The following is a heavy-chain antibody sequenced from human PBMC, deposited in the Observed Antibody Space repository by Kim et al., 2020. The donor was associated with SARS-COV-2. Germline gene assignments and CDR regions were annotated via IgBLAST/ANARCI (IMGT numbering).Heavy chain of an antibody. CDR2: INPNSGGT. V-gene: IGHV1-2*02. CDR1: GYTFTGYS. D-gene: IGHD6-6*01. CDR3: ARDQEYSSPYYFDY. Sequence: ASVKVSCKASGYTFTGYSMHWVRQAPGQGLEWMGWINPNSGGTNYAQKFQGRVTMTRDTSISTAYMELSRLRSDDTAVYYCARDQEYSSPYYFDYWGQGTLVTVSS. J-gene: IGHJ4*02.